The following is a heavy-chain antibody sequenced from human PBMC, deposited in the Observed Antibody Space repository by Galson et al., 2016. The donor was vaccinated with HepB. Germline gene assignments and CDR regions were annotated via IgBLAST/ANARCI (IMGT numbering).Heavy chain of an antibody. CDR1: GFIFSDYH. D-gene: IGHD3-16*02. J-gene: IGHJ3*02. Sequence: SLRLSCAASGFIFSDYHMSWIRQAPGKGLEWVSSISSSSSYIYYADSVKGRFTIPRDNAKNSLYLQMNSLRAEDTAVYYCARTYYDYVWGSYRQVFDAFDIWGQGTMVTVSS. CDR3: ARTYYDYVWGSYRQVFDAFDI. V-gene: IGHV3-11*06. CDR2: ISSSSSYI.